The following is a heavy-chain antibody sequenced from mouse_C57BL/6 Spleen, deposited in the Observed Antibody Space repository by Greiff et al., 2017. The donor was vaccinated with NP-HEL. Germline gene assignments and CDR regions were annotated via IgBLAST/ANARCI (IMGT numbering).Heavy chain of an antibody. D-gene: IGHD3-3*01. J-gene: IGHJ4*01. CDR3: ARWAGRDYYAMDY. Sequence: EVQLQQSGPELVKPGASVKISCKASGYTFTDYYMNWVKQSHGKSLEWIGDINPNNGGTSYNQKFKGKATLTVDKSSSTAYMELRSLTSEDSAVYYCARWAGRDYYAMDYWGQGTSVTVSS. CDR2: INPNNGGT. CDR1: GYTFTDYY. V-gene: IGHV1-26*01.